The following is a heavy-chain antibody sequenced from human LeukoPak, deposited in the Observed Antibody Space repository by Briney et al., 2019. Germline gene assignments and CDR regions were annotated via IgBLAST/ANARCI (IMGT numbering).Heavy chain of an antibody. J-gene: IGHJ4*02. CDR2: FDPEDGET. CDR1: GYTLTELS. V-gene: IGHV1-24*01. Sequence: GASVKVSCKVSGYTLTELSMHWVRQAPGKGLEWMGGFDPEDGETIYAQKFQGRVTMTEDTSTDTAYMELSSLRSEDTAVYYCATYPSRDHYYDSSGYYYPEWGQGTLVTVSS. CDR3: ATYPSRDHYYDSSGYYYPE. D-gene: IGHD3-22*01.